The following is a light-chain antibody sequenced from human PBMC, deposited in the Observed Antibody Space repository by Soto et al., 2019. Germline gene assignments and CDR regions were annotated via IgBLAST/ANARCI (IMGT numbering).Light chain of an antibody. V-gene: IGKV3-20*01. CDR2: GAS. CDR3: QQYGSSPWT. Sequence: EIVLTQSPGTLSLSPGERATLSCWASQSVSSSNLAWYQQKPGQAPRLLIHGASSRATGIPDRFDGSGSGTDFTLTISIQEPEGFAGYYCQQYGSSPWTFGPGTKVEIK. CDR1: QSVSSSN. J-gene: IGKJ1*01.